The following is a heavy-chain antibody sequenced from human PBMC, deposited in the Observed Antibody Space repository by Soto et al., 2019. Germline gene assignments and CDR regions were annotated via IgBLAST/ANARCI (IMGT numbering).Heavy chain of an antibody. D-gene: IGHD4-17*01. Sequence: SETLSLTCTVSGGSISSYYWSWIRQPPGKGLEWSGYIYYSGSTNYNPSLKSRVTISVDTAMNQFSLKLSSVTAADTAVYYCARYGDDAQGRGSWFDPWGQGTLVTVSS. J-gene: IGHJ5*02. CDR3: ARYGDDAQGRGSWFDP. CDR1: GGSISSYY. CDR2: IYYSGST. V-gene: IGHV4-59*01.